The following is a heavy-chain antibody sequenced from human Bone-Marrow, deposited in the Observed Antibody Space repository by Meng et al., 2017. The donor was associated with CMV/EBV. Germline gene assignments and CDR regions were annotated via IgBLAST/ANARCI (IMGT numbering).Heavy chain of an antibody. Sequence: ASVKVSCKASGYTFTSYYMHWVRQAPGQGLEWMGIINPSGGSTSYAQKFQGRVTMTRDTSTSTVYMELSSLRSDDTAVYYCARDRKDSYDFLSGYSTPWDVWGQGTTVTVSS. J-gene: IGHJ6*02. D-gene: IGHD3-3*01. CDR1: GYTFTSYY. CDR2: INPSGGST. V-gene: IGHV1-46*01. CDR3: ARDRKDSYDFLSGYSTPWDV.